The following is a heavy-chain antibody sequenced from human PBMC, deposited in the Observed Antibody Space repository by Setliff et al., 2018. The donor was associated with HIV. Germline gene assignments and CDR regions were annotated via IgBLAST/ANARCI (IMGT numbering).Heavy chain of an antibody. CDR3: ARSRLTWEIDF. Sequence: PSETLSLTCAVYGGSLSGYYWNWIRQAPRKGLEWIGEIDHTGRINYSPSLKSRVTMSVDTSKNQFSLKLESVTAADRGVYYCARSRLTWEIDFWGQGKLVTVSS. D-gene: IGHD1-26*01. CDR2: IDHTGRI. J-gene: IGHJ4*02. V-gene: IGHV4-34*01. CDR1: GGSLSGYY.